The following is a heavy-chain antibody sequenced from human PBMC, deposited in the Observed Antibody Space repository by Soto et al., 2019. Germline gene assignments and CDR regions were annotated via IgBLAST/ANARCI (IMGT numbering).Heavy chain of an antibody. CDR2: IWYDGSNK. V-gene: IGHV3-33*01. J-gene: IGHJ6*02. CDR1: GFTFSSYG. CDR3: ARDPDNTAMVTDYYYYYGMDV. D-gene: IGHD5-18*01. Sequence: GGSLRLSCAASGFTFSSYGMHWVRQAPGKGLEWVAVIWYDGSNKYYADSVKGRFTISRDNSKNTLYLQMNSLRAEDTAVYYCARDPDNTAMVTDYYYYYGMDVWGQGTTVTVSS.